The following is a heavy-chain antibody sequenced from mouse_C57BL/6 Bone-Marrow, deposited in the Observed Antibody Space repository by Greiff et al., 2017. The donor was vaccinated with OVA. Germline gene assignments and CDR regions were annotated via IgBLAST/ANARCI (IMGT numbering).Heavy chain of an antibody. CDR3: ARPPPTIVTTGFAY. V-gene: IGHV5-2*01. Sequence: EVKLMESGGGLVQPGESLKLSCESNEYDFPSHDMSWVRQTPEKRLELVAAINSDGGSTYYPDTMESRFIISRDNTEKTLYLQMSSLRSEDTAWYYCARPPPTIVTTGFAYWGQGTLVTVSA. J-gene: IGHJ3*01. CDR2: INSDGGST. D-gene: IGHD2-5*01. CDR1: EYDFPSHD.